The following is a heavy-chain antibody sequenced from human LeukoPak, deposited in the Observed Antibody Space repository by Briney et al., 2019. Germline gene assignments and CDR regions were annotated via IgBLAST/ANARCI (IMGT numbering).Heavy chain of an antibody. CDR3: ARLEHFWSGYYGYYYYYYMDV. D-gene: IGHD3-3*02. Sequence: NLGESLKISCKGSGYSFTSYWIGWVRQMPGKGLEWMGIIYPGDSDTRYSPSFQGQVTISADKSISTAYLQWSSLKASDTAMYYCARLEHFWSGYYGYYYYYYMDVWAKGPRSPSP. J-gene: IGHJ6*03. CDR2: IYPGDSDT. V-gene: IGHV5-51*01. CDR1: GYSFTSYW.